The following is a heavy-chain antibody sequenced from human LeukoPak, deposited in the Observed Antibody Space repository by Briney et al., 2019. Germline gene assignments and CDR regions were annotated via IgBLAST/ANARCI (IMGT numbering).Heavy chain of an antibody. J-gene: IGHJ4*02. CDR3: ARGVDVGGSYRQYYFDY. Sequence: PGGSLRLSCAASGFTFSNYAMSWVRQAPGKGLEWVSTISSSGGSTYYADSVKGRFTISRDNSKNTLYLQMNGLRAEDTAVYYCARGVDVGGSYRQYYFDYWGQGTLVTVSS. CDR1: GFTFSNYA. V-gene: IGHV3-23*01. D-gene: IGHD3-16*02. CDR2: ISSSGGST.